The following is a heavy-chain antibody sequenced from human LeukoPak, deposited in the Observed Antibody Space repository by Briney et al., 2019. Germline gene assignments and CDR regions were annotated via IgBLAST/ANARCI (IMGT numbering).Heavy chain of an antibody. CDR2: IYSGGST. CDR3: ASPIVGATTGGY. D-gene: IGHD1-26*01. CDR1: GFPVSSNY. V-gene: IGHV3-53*01. Sequence: PGGSLRLSCAASGFPVSSNYMSWVRQAPGKGLEWVSVIYSGGSTYYADSVKGRFTISRDNSKNTLYLQMNSLRAEDTAVYYCASPIVGATTGGYWGQGTLVTVSS. J-gene: IGHJ4*02.